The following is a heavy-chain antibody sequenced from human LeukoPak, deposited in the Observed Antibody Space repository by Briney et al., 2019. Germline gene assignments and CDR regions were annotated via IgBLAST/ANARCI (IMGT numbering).Heavy chain of an antibody. CDR1: GGSISRYY. CDR3: ARGPLQYGAYFDY. CDR2: IYTSGST. V-gene: IGHV4-4*07. Sequence: SETLSLTCTVSGGSISRYYWSWILQPAGKGLEWIGRIYTSGSTNYNPSLKSRVTMSVDTSKNQFSLKLSSVTAADTAVYYCARGPLQYGAYFDYWGQGTLVTVSS. J-gene: IGHJ4*02. D-gene: IGHD2-2*01.